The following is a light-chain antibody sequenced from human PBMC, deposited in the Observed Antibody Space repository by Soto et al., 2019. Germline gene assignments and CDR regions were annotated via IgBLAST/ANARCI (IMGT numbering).Light chain of an antibody. CDR2: GAS. CDR1: QSVSSY. V-gene: IGKV3-20*01. Sequence: EIVLTQSPATLSLSPGERATLSCRASQSVSSYLAWYQQKPGQAPRLLIYGASGRATGIPDRFSASGSGTDFSLPIRSLEPDDFAVYYCHQYGSSPLTLGQGARLE. J-gene: IGKJ5*01. CDR3: HQYGSSPLT.